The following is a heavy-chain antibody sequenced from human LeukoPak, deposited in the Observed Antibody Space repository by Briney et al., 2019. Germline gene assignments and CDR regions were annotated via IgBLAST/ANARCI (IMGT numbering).Heavy chain of an antibody. V-gene: IGHV4-4*09. CDR1: GGSISSYY. Sequence: PSETLSLTCTVSGGSISSYYWSWIRQPPGKGLEWIGYIYTSGSTNYNPSLKSRVTISVDTSTNQFSLKLSSVIAADTAVYYCAGATVVTPMDVWGKGTTVTVAS. D-gene: IGHD4-23*01. CDR3: AGATVVTPMDV. CDR2: IYTSGST. J-gene: IGHJ6*03.